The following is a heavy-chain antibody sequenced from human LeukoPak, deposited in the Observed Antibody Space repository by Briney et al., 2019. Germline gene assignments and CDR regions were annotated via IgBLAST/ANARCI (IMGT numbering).Heavy chain of an antibody. CDR2: IYYSGST. CDR3: ASGIAAAGPSYYFDC. V-gene: IGHV4-39*01. J-gene: IGHJ4*02. Sequence: PSETLSLTCTVSGGSISSSSYYWGWIRQPPGKGLEWIGSIYYSGSTYYNPSLKSRVTISVDTSKNQFSLKLSSVTAADTAVYYCASGIAAAGPSYYFDCWGQGTLVTVSS. CDR1: GGSISSSSYY. D-gene: IGHD6-13*01.